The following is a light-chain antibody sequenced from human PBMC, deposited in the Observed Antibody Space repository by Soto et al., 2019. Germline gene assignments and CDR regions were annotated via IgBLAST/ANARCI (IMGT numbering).Light chain of an antibody. Sequence: QLVLTQSPSASASLGASGKLTFTLRSGHSSYAIAWPQQQPEKGPRYLMKLNSDGSHSKGDVIPDRFSGSSSGAERYLSISSLQSEDEADYYWQTWGTGLWVFGGGTNLTVL. CDR1: SGHSSYA. J-gene: IGLJ3*02. CDR2: LNSDGSH. CDR3: QTWGTGLWV. V-gene: IGLV4-69*01.